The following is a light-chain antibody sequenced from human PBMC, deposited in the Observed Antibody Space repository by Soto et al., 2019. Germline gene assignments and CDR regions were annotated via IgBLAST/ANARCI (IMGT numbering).Light chain of an antibody. Sequence: EIVMTQSPATLSVSPGERATLSCRASQSVNTRLAWYQQKPGQAPRLVIYDASTRATGIPARFSGSGSGTEFTLTIASLQSEDFEVYHFQKYNNCPPKYTLGQGTRLEIK. CDR1: QSVNTR. V-gene: IGKV3D-15*01. CDR2: DAS. CDR3: QKYNNCPPKYT. J-gene: IGKJ2*01.